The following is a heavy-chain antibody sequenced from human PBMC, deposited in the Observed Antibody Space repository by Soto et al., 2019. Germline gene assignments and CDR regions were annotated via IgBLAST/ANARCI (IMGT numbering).Heavy chain of an antibody. CDR3: AHRRGSSSWYRGAHWFDP. CDR2: IYWDDDK. J-gene: IGHJ5*02. D-gene: IGHD6-13*01. V-gene: IGHV2-5*02. CDR1: GFSLSTSGVG. Sequence: QITLKESGPTLVKPTQTLTLTCTFSGFSLSTSGVGVGWIRQPPGKALEWLALIYWDDDKRYSPSLKSRLTITKDTSKNQVVLTMTNMDPVNTATCCCAHRRGSSSWYRGAHWFDPWGQGTLVTVSS.